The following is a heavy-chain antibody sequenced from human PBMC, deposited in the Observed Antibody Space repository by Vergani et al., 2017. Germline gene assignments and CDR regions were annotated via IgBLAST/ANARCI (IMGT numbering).Heavy chain of an antibody. J-gene: IGHJ6*03. CDR1: GFTFSSYW. Sequence: EVQLVESGGGLVQPGGSLRLSCAASGFTFSSYWMSWVRQAPGKGLEGVANIKQDGSEKYYVDSVKGRFTISRDNAKNSLYLQMNSLRAEDTAVYYCARAAERSYYDFWSGYYGYYYYYMDVWGKGP. D-gene: IGHD3-3*01. CDR3: ARAAERSYYDFWSGYYGYYYYYMDV. CDR2: IKQDGSEK. V-gene: IGHV3-7*01.